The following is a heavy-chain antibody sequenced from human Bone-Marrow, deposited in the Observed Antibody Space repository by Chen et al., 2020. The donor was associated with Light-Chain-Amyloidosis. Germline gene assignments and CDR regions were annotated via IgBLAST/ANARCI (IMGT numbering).Heavy chain of an antibody. CDR1: GSTFPNYW. J-gene: IGHJ4*02. CDR2: IYPDDSAA. V-gene: IGHV5-51*01. D-gene: IGHD5-12*01. CDR3: ARRRDGYNFDY. Sequence: EVQLEQSGPEVKKPGESLKISCKGSGSTFPNYWIGWVRQMPGKGREWMGVIYPDDSAARYSPSFEGQVTISADKSITTAYLQWRSLKASDTAMYYCARRRDGYNFDYWGQGTLVTVSS.